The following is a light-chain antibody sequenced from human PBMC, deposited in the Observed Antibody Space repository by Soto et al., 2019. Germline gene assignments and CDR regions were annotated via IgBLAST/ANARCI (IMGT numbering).Light chain of an antibody. Sequence: IQMTQSPSSLSASVGDRITITCRASQNIRTFLNWFQQKPGKAPKLLVYGASNLQNGVPSRFSGSGSGTDFTLTISSLQPEDFATYYCQQSDSMPYTFGQGTKVDI. V-gene: IGKV1-39*01. CDR3: QQSDSMPYT. CDR1: QNIRTF. J-gene: IGKJ2*01. CDR2: GAS.